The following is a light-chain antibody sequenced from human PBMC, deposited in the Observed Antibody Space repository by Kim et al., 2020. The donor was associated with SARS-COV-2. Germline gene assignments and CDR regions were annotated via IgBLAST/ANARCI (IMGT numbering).Light chain of an antibody. CDR2: RTS. Sequence: GAPGERATLSCRASQLVSSSALAWYQHKPGHSPSLLIYRTSTRATGVPARFSGSRSGTEFTLTISSLQSEDFAIYYCQQYHNWPWTFGQGTKLEI. CDR3: QQYHNWPWT. V-gene: IGKV3-15*01. J-gene: IGKJ1*01. CDR1: QLVSSS.